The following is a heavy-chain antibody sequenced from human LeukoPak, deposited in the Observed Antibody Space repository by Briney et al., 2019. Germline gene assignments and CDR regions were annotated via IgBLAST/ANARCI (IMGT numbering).Heavy chain of an antibody. CDR1: GFTFSSYS. Sequence: GGSLRLSCAASGFTFSSYSMNWVRQAPGKGLEWVSSISSSSSYIYYADSVKGRFTISRDNAKNSLYLQMNSLRAEDTAVYYCARMTTVTTFVWDYWRQGTLVTVSS. D-gene: IGHD4-17*01. CDR2: ISSSSSYI. J-gene: IGHJ4*02. CDR3: ARMTTVTTFVWDY. V-gene: IGHV3-21*01.